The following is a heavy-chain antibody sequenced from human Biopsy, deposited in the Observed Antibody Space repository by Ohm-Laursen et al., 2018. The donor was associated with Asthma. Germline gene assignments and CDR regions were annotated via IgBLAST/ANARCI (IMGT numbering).Heavy chain of an antibody. J-gene: IGHJ4*02. Sequence: SLRLSCSASGFSFSSSNISWIRQAPGKGLEWISYINGKSNSIEYADSVKGRFTISRDNAKNSLYLQMNSLRAEDTAVYYCARDSYSSGLYDDFESWGQGTLVTVSS. D-gene: IGHD6-19*01. CDR3: ARDSYSSGLYDDFES. V-gene: IGHV3-11*01. CDR2: INGKSNSI. CDR1: GFSFSSSN.